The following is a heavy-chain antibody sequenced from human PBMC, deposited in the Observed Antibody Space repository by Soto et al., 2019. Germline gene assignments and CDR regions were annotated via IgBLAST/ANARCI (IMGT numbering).Heavy chain of an antibody. CDR2: ISAYNGNT. D-gene: IGHD2-2*02. J-gene: IGHJ6*02. V-gene: IGHV1-18*01. Sequence: GASVKVSCKASGYTFTSYGISWVRQAPGQGLEWMGWISAYNGNTNYAQKLQGRVTMTTDTSTSTAYMELRSLRSDDTAVYYCARETLVVPAAIALLRLPMDVWGQGTTVTVSS. CDR1: GYTFTSYG. CDR3: ARETLVVPAAIALLRLPMDV.